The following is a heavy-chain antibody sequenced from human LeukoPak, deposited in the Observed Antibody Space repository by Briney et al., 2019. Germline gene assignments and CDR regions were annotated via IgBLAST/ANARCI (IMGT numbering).Heavy chain of an antibody. V-gene: IGHV3-74*01. Sequence: GGSLRLSCAASGFNVSSSYMSWVRQAPGKGLVWVSRINSDGSSTRYADPVKGRLTISRDNAKNTLYLQMNSLRAEDTAVYYCARDSPHSSNDFHYWGQGTLVTVSS. CDR2: INSDGSST. D-gene: IGHD6-13*01. CDR1: GFNVSSSY. CDR3: ARDSPHSSNDFHY. J-gene: IGHJ4*02.